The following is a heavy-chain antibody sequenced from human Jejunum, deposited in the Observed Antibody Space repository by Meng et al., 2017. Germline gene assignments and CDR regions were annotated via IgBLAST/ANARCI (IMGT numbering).Heavy chain of an antibody. CDR1: GFIFSDYS. CDR3: VRVGSGYDY. J-gene: IGHJ4*02. D-gene: IGHD6-19*01. CDR2: INGNGDST. Sequence: EFLKISCAASGFIFSDYSMHWVRQAPGKGLEYVSAINGNGDSTYYADSVKGRFTISRDNSKNTLYLQMGGLRAEDLAVYYCVRVGSGYDYWGQGTLVTVSS. V-gene: IGHV3-64*02.